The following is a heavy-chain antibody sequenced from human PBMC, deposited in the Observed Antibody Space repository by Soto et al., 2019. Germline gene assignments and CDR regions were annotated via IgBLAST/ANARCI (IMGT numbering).Heavy chain of an antibody. D-gene: IGHD2-2*01. V-gene: IGHV3-43*01. CDR2: ISWDGGST. CDR1: GFTFDDYT. CDR3: AKGLPAHCSSTSCYADLFDY. J-gene: IGHJ4*02. Sequence: EVQLVESGGVVVQPGGSLRLSCAASGFTFDDYTMHWVRQAPGKGLEWVSLISWDGGSTYYADSVKGRFTISRDNSKNSLYLQMNSLRTEDTALYYCAKGLPAHCSSTSCYADLFDYWGQGTLVTVSS.